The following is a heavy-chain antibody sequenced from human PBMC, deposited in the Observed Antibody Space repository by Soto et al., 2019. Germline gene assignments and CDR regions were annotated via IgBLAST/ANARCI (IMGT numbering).Heavy chain of an antibody. V-gene: IGHV3-23*01. Sequence: PGGSLRLACAASGFTFSSYAMSWVRQAPGKGLEWVSAISGSGGSTYYADSVKGRFTISRDNSKNTLYLQMNSLRAEDTAVYYCAKGGTRNYSNYIPWVEDVWGQGTTVTVSS. CDR3: AKGGTRNYSNYIPWVEDV. J-gene: IGHJ6*02. D-gene: IGHD4-4*01. CDR2: ISGSGGST. CDR1: GFTFSSYA.